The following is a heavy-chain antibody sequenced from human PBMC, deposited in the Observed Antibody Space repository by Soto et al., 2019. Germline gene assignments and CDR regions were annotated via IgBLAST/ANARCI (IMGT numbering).Heavy chain of an antibody. CDR3: ARALGLRFRVDYYYGMDV. V-gene: IGHV3-48*03. CDR2: ISSSGSTI. J-gene: IGHJ6*02. Sequence: PGGSLRLSWAASGFTFSSYEMNWVRQAPGKGLEWVSYISSSGSTIYYADSVKGRFTISRDNAKNSLYLQMNSLRAEDTAVYYCARALGLRFRVDYYYGMDVWGQGTTVTVSS. D-gene: IGHD5-12*01. CDR1: GFTFSSYE.